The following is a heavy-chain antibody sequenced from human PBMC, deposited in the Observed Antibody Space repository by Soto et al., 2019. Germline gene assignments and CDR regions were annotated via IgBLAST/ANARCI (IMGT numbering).Heavy chain of an antibody. CDR3: ARARDLVSDL. J-gene: IGHJ5*02. CDR2: INPNSDAT. CDR1: GYTFTGYY. Sequence: QVQLVQSGAEVKKPGASVKVYCRASGYTFTGYYLHWVRQAPGQGLEWMGWINPNSDATKYAQKFQGRVTMTRDTYISTAYMEMSRLRTDDTAVYYCARARDLVSDLWGQGALVTVSS. V-gene: IGHV1-2*02.